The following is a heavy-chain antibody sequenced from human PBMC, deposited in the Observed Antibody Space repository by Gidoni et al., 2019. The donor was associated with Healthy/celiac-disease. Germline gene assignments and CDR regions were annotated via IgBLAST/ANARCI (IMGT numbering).Heavy chain of an antibody. CDR3: APRDGYIISGDY. Sequence: EVQLLESGGGLVQPGGSLRLSCAASGFTFSSYAMSWVRQAPGKGLEWVSAISGSGGSTYYADSVKGRFTISRDNSKNTLYLQMNSLRAEDTAVYYCAPRDGYIISGDYWGQGTLVTVSS. CDR1: GFTFSSYA. V-gene: IGHV3-23*01. D-gene: IGHD5-12*01. J-gene: IGHJ4*02. CDR2: ISGSGGST.